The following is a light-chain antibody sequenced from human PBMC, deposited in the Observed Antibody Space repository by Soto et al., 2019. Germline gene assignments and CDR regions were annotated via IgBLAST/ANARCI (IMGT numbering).Light chain of an antibody. CDR2: DVS. CDR1: QSISTY. V-gene: IGKV3-11*01. Sequence: EIVLTQSPATLSLSPGEIATLSCRASQSISTYLAWYQQKPGQAPRLLIYDVSKRAASVPARFSGSGSGTDFTLTISSLEPEDFAVYYCQQRSNWPPGLTFGGGTKVEI. CDR3: QQRSNWPPGLT. J-gene: IGKJ4*01.